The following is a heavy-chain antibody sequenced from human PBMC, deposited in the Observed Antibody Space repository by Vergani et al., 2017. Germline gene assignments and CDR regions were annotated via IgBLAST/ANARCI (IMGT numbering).Heavy chain of an antibody. Sequence: QVQLVQSGAEVKKPGASVKVSCKASGYTFTGYYMHWVRQAPGQGLEWMGWINPNSGGPNYAQKFQGRVTITADKSTSTAYMALSSLRSEDTAVYYCASRFRQHSGYFGGAGSNYGMDVWGQGTTVTVSS. CDR3: ASRFRQHSGYFGGAGSNYGMDV. CDR2: INPNSGGP. J-gene: IGHJ6*02. V-gene: IGHV1-2*02. D-gene: IGHD5-12*01. CDR1: GYTFTGYY.